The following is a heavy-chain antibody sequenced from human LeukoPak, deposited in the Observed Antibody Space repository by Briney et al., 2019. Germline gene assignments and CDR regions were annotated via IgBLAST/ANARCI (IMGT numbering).Heavy chain of an antibody. J-gene: IGHJ4*02. D-gene: IGHD3-16*01. CDR3: AIDVGELLTY. V-gene: IGHV1-69*05. Sequence: AASLKVSCKASAGTFSSYAISWVRQAPGQGLEWMGGIIPIFGTANYAQKFQGRVTITTDESTSTAYMELSSLRAEDTAVYYCAIDVGELLTYWGQGTLVTVSS. CDR1: AGTFSSYA. CDR2: IIPIFGTA.